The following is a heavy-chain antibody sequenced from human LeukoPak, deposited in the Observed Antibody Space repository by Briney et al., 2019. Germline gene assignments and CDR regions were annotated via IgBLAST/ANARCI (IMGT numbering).Heavy chain of an antibody. Sequence: PGGSLRLSCAASGFTFSSHGMNWVRQAPGKGLEWVSGISPSGGITYYTDSVKGRFTISRDNSKNTLYLQMNSLRAEDTAVYYCARSTHFDWLYFDYWGQGTLVTVSS. CDR1: GFTFSSHG. CDR2: ISPSGGIT. CDR3: ARSTHFDWLYFDY. D-gene: IGHD3-9*01. V-gene: IGHV3-23*01. J-gene: IGHJ4*02.